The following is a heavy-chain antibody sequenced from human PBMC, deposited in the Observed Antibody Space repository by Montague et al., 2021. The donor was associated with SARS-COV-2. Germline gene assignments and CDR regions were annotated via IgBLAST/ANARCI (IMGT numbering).Heavy chain of an antibody. CDR1: GFTFSSYG. CDR2: MSYDASSK. CDR3: ARGGLAIAAAGAFDY. V-gene: IGHV3-30*03. Sequence: SLRLSCAASGFTFSSYGMHWVRQAPGKGLEWVAVMSYDASSKDYADSVKSRFTISRDNSKNTLYLQMNSLRAEDTAVYYCARGGLAIAAAGAFDYWGQGTLVTVSS. D-gene: IGHD6-13*01. J-gene: IGHJ4*02.